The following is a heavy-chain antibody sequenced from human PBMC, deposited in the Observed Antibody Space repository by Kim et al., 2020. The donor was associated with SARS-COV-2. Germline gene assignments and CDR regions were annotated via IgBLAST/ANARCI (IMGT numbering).Heavy chain of an antibody. D-gene: IGHD2-21*01. J-gene: IGHJ4*02. CDR2: IYVADSDT. CDR1: GYTFTSYW. CDR3: ARGEGYFIENYFDY. V-gene: IGHV5-51*01. Sequence: GESLKISCKGSGYTFTSYWIAWVRHMPGKGLEWMGMIYVADSDTRYSPSFEGQVTISVDKSISTVYLQWSSLKASDTAMYYCARGEGYFIENYFDYWGQG.